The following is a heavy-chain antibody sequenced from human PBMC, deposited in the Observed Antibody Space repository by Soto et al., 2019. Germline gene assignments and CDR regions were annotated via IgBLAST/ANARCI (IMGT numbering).Heavy chain of an antibody. V-gene: IGHV1-18*01. CDR1: GYTFTSYG. D-gene: IGHD1-26*01. Sequence: QVQLVQSEGELRQPGASVTVSCRASGYTFTSYGIIWVRQAPGQGLEWMGYISPNSGATTYAQNLQGRLTLTTDTSTKKAQKELGKLSPDHTAIYYWGREMWDPRGPQNFFDYWGLGALVTVSS. CDR2: ISPNSGAT. J-gene: IGHJ4*02. CDR3: GREMWDPRGPQNFFDY.